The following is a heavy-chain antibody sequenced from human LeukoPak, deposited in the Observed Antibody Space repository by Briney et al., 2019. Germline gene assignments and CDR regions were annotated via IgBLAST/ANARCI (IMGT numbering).Heavy chain of an antibody. D-gene: IGHD6-19*01. J-gene: IGHJ4*02. CDR1: GFTFSSYA. Sequence: GGSLRLSCAASGFTFSSYAMHWVRQAPGKGLEWVAVISYDGSNKYNADSVKGRFTVSRDNSKNTLYLQMNSLRAEDTAVYYCARGSGQSSHLIDYCGQGTLVTVSS. V-gene: IGHV3-30-3*01. CDR3: ARGSGQSSHLIDY. CDR2: ISYDGSNK.